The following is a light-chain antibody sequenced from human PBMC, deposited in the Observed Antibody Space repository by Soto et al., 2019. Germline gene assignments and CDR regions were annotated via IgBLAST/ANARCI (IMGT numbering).Light chain of an antibody. V-gene: IGLV1-40*01. Sequence: QSVLTQPPSVSGAPGQRGTISCTGSSSNIGAGYDVHWYQQLPGTAPKLLIYGNSNRPSGVPDRFSGSKSGTSASLAITGLQAEDEADYYCQSYDSRLSGWVFGGGTKLTLL. CDR2: GNS. J-gene: IGLJ3*02. CDR1: SSNIGAGYD. CDR3: QSYDSRLSGWV.